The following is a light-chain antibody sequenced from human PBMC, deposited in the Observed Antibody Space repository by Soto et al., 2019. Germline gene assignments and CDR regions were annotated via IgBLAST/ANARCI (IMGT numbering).Light chain of an antibody. Sequence: IVLTQSPATLSLSPGERATLSFRASQSVSSYLAWYQQKPGQAPRLLIYDASNRATGIPARFSGSGSGTDFTLTISSLEPEDFAVYYCQQRSNWLTFGGGTKVDI. CDR1: QSVSSY. V-gene: IGKV3-11*01. J-gene: IGKJ4*01. CDR3: QQRSNWLT. CDR2: DAS.